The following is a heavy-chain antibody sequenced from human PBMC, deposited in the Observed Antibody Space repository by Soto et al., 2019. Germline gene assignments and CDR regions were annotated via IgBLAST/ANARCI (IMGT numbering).Heavy chain of an antibody. J-gene: IGHJ4*02. CDR1: GFTFSSYG. Sequence: GGSLRLSCAASGFTFSSYGMHWVRQAPGKGLEWVAVISYDGSNKYYTDSVKGRFTISRDNSKNTLYLQMNSLRAEDTVVYYCANVSLILARGGRCLDYWDQGTLVTVPS. CDR2: ISYDGSNK. V-gene: IGHV3-30*18. CDR3: ANVSLILARGGRCLDY. D-gene: IGHD2-15*01.